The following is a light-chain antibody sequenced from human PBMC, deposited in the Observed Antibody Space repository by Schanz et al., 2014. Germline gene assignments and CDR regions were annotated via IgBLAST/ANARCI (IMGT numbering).Light chain of an antibody. CDR3: QQRSNWLFT. CDR1: QGVSSN. CDR2: AAS. Sequence: EIVLTQSPATLSLSPGERATLSCRASQGVSSNLAWYQQKPGQAPRLLIYAASARATGIPDRFSGSGSGTDFTLTISSLEPEDFAVYYCQQRSNWLFTFGGGTKVEIK. V-gene: IGKV3D-11*03. J-gene: IGKJ4*01.